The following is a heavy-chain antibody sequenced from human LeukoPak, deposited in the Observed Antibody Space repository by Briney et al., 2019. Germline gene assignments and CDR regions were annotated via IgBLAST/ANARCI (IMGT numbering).Heavy chain of an antibody. D-gene: IGHD2-8*01. CDR3: AREVFGGYCTNGVCYHYYYYYMDV. CDR2: ISSSGSTI. J-gene: IGHJ6*03. CDR1: GFIFSSYE. Sequence: GGSLRLSCAASGFIFSSYEMNWVRQAPGKGLEWVSYISSSGSTIYYADSVKGRFTISRDNAKNSLYLQMNSLRAEDTALYYCAREVFGGYCTNGVCYHYYYYYMDVWGKGTTVTVSS. V-gene: IGHV3-48*03.